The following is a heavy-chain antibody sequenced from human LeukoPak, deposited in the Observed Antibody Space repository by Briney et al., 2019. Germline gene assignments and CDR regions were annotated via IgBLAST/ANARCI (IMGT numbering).Heavy chain of an antibody. CDR2: ISYDGSNK. Sequence: GGSLRLSCAASGFTFTNYGMHWVRQAPGKGLEWVAVISYDGSNKYYADSVKGRFTISRDNSKNTLYLQMNSLRAEDTAVYYCARDPSMVRGVIPYYFDYWGQGTLVTVSS. J-gene: IGHJ4*02. V-gene: IGHV3-30*19. CDR1: GFTFTNYG. CDR3: ARDPSMVRGVIPYYFDY. D-gene: IGHD3-10*01.